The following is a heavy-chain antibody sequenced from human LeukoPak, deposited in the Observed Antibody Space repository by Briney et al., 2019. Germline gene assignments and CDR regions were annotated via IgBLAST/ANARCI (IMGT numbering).Heavy chain of an antibody. J-gene: IGHJ4*02. Sequence: GRSLRLSCAASGFTFDDYAMHWVRQAPGKGLEWVSGISWNSGSIGYADSVKGRFTISRDNARNSLYLQMNTLRVEDTAVYYCARGRGWIYDSWGRGILVTVSS. CDR3: ARGRGWIYDS. CDR1: GFTFDDYA. D-gene: IGHD6-19*01. CDR2: ISWNSGSI. V-gene: IGHV3-9*01.